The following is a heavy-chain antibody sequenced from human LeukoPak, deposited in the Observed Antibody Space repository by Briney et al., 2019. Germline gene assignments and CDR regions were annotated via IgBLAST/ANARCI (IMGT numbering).Heavy chain of an antibody. CDR3: ARENSGLGY. CDR2: INPNSGGT. CDR1: GYTFTGYY. J-gene: IGHJ4*02. D-gene: IGHD6-19*01. V-gene: IGHV1-2*02. Sequence: ASVRVSCKASGYTFTGYYMHWVRQAPGQGLEWMGWINPNSGGTNYAQNFQGRVTMTRDTSISIAYMELTRLTSDDTAIYCCARENSGLGYWGQGTLVTVSS.